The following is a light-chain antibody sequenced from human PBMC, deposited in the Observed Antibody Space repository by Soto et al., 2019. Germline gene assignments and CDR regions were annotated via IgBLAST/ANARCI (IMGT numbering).Light chain of an antibody. Sequence: QSVLTQPPSVSGAPGQRVTISCTGSSSNIGAGYDIHWYQPLPGTAPKLLIYGNNNRPSGVPDRFSGSKSGTSASLAITGLQDDDEADYYCQSSDSSLSRVFGTGTKLTVL. CDR2: GNN. J-gene: IGLJ1*01. V-gene: IGLV1-40*01. CDR3: QSSDSSLSRV. CDR1: SSNIGAGYD.